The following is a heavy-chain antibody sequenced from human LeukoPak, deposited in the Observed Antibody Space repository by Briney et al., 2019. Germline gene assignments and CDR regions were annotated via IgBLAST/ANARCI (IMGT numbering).Heavy chain of an antibody. CDR1: GFTFSGYE. J-gene: IGHJ4*02. V-gene: IGHV3-48*03. CDR2: ISSSGSAI. Sequence: TGGSLRLSCAACGFTFSGYEMNWVRQAPGKGLEWVSYISSSGSAIYYADSVKGRFTISRDNAKNSLYVQMNSLRAEDTAVYYCARGRHCSGGSCYFDYWGQGTLVTVSS. D-gene: IGHD2-15*01. CDR3: ARGRHCSGGSCYFDY.